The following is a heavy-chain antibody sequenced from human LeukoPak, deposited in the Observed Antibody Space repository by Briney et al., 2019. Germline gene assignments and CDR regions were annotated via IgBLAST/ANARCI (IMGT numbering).Heavy chain of an antibody. CDR2: ISAYNGNI. CDR3: AGAGGRVVTAIDAY. CDR1: GYTFASYG. V-gene: IGHV1-18*01. D-gene: IGHD2-21*02. J-gene: IGHJ4*02. Sequence: GASVKVSCKTSGYTFASYGINWVRQAPGQGLEWMGWISAYNGNINYAQKFQGRVTMTTDTSTSTVYLELRSLRSDDTAIYYCAGAGGRVVTAIDAYWGQGTLVTVSS.